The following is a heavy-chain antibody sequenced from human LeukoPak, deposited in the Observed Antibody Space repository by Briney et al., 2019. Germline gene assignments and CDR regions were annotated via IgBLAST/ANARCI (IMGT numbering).Heavy chain of an antibody. CDR1: GHIFTDYY. Sequence: GASVKVSCKASGHIFTDYYMNWVQQAPGKGLEWMGRVDPEDGETIYAEKFQDRVTITADTSIDTTYMELNSLTSEDTAVYFCATTDVAARPDYWGQGTLVTVSS. J-gene: IGHJ4*02. D-gene: IGHD6-6*01. CDR3: ATTDVAARPDY. CDR2: VDPEDGET. V-gene: IGHV1-69-2*01.